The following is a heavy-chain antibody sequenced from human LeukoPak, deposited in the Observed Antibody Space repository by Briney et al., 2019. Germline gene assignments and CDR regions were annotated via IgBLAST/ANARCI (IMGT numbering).Heavy chain of an antibody. J-gene: IGHJ4*02. D-gene: IGHD6-13*01. Sequence: GASVKVSCKASGYTFTTYWIQWVRQAPGQGLEWVALINPNDGSTTYAHKFQGRVAMTRDTSTSTVYMDLSRLTSEDTAVYYCMRAPRDSSTMLDYWGQGTLVTVSS. CDR3: MRAPRDSSTMLDY. CDR1: GYTFTTYW. CDR2: INPNDGST. V-gene: IGHV1-46*01.